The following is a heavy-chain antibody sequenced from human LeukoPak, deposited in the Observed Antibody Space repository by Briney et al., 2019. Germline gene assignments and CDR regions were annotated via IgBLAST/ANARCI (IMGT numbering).Heavy chain of an antibody. CDR2: INHSGST. CDR3: XXXRFDY. J-gene: IGHJ4*02. Sequence: NTSETLSLTCAVYGGSFSGYYWSWIRQPPGKGLEWLGEINHSGSTNYNPSLKSRVTISVDTSKNQFSLKLSSVTAADTAVYYCXXXRFDYWGQGTLVTVSS. CDR1: GGSFSGYY. V-gene: IGHV4-34*01.